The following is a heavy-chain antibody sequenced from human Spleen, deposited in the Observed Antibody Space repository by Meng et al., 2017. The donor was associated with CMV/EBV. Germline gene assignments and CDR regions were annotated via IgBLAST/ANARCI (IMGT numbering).Heavy chain of an antibody. D-gene: IGHD3-9*01. V-gene: IGHV4-34*01. CDR2: ANHSGGT. Sequence: GGSFSGYYWTWIRQPPGKGLEWIGEANHSGGTNYNPSLRSRVTMSVDTSKKQFSLRVSSVTAADTAVYYCARGYYDILTGYYDAFQIWGQGTMVTVSS. CDR3: ARGYYDILTGYYDAFQI. J-gene: IGHJ3*02. CDR1: GGSFSGYY.